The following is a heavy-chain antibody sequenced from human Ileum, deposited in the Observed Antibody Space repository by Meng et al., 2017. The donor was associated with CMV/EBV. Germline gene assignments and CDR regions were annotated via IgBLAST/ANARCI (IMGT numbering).Heavy chain of an antibody. V-gene: IGHV5-51*01. D-gene: IGHD3-10*01. CDR3: ARYYGAGSYYLRWLDP. Sequence: GGSLRLSCKGYGYSFTSYGIAWVRQMPGKGLEWMGIIYPGDSDTRYSPSFQGQVTMSADKSISTAYLQWSSLKASDTAMYYCARYYGAGSYYLRWLDPWGQGTLVTVSS. J-gene: IGHJ5*02. CDR2: IYPGDSDT. CDR1: GYSFTSYG.